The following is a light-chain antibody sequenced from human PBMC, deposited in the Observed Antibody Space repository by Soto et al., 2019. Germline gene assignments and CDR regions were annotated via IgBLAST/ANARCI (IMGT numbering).Light chain of an antibody. CDR1: QSVISTY. J-gene: IGKJ5*01. V-gene: IGKV3-20*01. CDR2: GAS. CDR3: QQSYSTPPT. Sequence: EIVLTQSPGTLSLSPGERATLSCRASQSVISTYLAWYQQKPGQAPRLLIYGASSRATGIPDRFSGSGSGTDFTLTISSLQPEDFATYYCQQSYSTPPTFGQGTRLEIK.